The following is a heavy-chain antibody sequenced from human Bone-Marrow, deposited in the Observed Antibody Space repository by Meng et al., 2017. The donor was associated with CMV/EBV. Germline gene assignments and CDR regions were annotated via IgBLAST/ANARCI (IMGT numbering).Heavy chain of an antibody. J-gene: IGHJ4*02. CDR2: INHSGST. CDR3: ASNGYNGGY. CDR1: GGSFSGYY. Sequence: GSLRLSCAVYGGSFSGYYWSWIRQPPGKGLEWIGEINHSGSTKYNPSLKSRVTISVDTSKNQFSLKLSSVTAADTAVYYCASNGYNGGYWGQGHRVT. V-gene: IGHV4-34*01. D-gene: IGHD5-24*01.